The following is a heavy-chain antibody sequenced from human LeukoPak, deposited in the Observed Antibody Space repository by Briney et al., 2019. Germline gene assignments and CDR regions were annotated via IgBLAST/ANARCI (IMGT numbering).Heavy chain of an antibody. CDR3: ARAGVLWFGESKFDY. J-gene: IGHJ4*02. CDR2: IKEDGSEK. V-gene: IGHV3-7*03. Sequence: PGGSLRLSCAASGFTFSNAWMNWVRQAPGKGLEWVANIKEDGSEKYYVDSVKGRFTISRDNAKNSLYLQMNSLRAEDTAVYYCARAGVLWFGESKFDYWGQGTQVTVSS. CDR1: GFTFSNAW. D-gene: IGHD3-10*01.